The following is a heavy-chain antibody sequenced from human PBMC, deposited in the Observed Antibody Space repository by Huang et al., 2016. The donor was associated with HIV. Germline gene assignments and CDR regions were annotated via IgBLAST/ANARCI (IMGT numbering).Heavy chain of an antibody. Sequence: VQLLESGGGLAQPGGSLRLSCAASGFSFSGYGMCWGRQAPGSVVRWVAAIGRWGGNIFYSNSVRGRFTVARDNSKNTLYLEMTTLRVEDTAVYFCVREGNPGSSWFFGDNWFPLGPGNPGHRLP. CDR1: GFSFSGYG. J-gene: IGHJ5*02. D-gene: IGHD6-13*01. V-gene: IGHV3-33*08. CDR2: IGRWGGNI. CDR3: VREGNPGSSWFFGDNWFP.